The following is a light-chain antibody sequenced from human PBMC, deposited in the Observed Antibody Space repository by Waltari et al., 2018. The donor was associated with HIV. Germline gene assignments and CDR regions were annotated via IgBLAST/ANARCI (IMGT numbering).Light chain of an antibody. V-gene: IGKV4-1*01. J-gene: IGKJ2*01. CDR1: QSLLYSSTNKNY. CDR2: GAS. Sequence: DIVMTQSPDSLAVSLGGRATINCKSSQSLLYSSTNKNYLAWYQQRPGQPPKLLIHGASTRDSGVPDRFSGSGSGTDFTLTISSLQAEDVAVYYCHQYSRTPYTFGQGTKLEIK. CDR3: HQYSRTPYT.